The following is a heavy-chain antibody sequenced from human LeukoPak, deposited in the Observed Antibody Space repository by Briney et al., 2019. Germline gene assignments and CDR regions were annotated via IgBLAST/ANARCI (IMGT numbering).Heavy chain of an antibody. Sequence: GASVKVSCKASGYTFTSHWIGWVRQMPGKGREWMGIIYPGDSDIRYSPSFQGQVTISADKSISTAYLQWSSLKASDTAMYYCARHVGGYCRSTNCYGDYWGQGTLVTVSS. CDR2: IYPGDSDI. V-gene: IGHV5-51*01. CDR3: ARHVGGYCRSTNCYGDY. D-gene: IGHD2-2*01. CDR1: GYTFTSHW. J-gene: IGHJ4*02.